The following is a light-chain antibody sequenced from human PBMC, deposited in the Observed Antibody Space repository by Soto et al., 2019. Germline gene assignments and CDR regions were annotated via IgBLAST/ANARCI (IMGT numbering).Light chain of an antibody. CDR3: QSYDTTLGASV. CDR2: SDD. J-gene: IGLJ2*01. CDR1: DSNIGAGSD. V-gene: IGLV1-40*01. Sequence: QPVLTQPPSVSGAPGQRVSVSCAGSDSNIGAGSDVHWYQLLPGAVPKVVIFSDDNRPSGVPDRFSGFKSGTSASLVITGLLPEDEGDYHCQSYDTTLGASVFGGGTKLTVL.